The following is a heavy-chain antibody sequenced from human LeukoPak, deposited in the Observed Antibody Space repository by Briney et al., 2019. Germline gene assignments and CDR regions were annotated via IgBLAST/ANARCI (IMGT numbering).Heavy chain of an antibody. J-gene: IGHJ6*03. CDR1: GGSISSYY. CDR3: ARDLVLSVPAAIDYMDV. CDR2: IYYSGST. D-gene: IGHD2-2*01. Sequence: SETLSLTCTVSGGSISSYYWSWIRQPPGKGLEWIGYIYYSGSTNYNPSLKSRVTISVDTSKNQFSLKLSSVTAADTAVYYCARDLVLSVPAAIDYMDVWGKGTTVTVSS. V-gene: IGHV4-59*12.